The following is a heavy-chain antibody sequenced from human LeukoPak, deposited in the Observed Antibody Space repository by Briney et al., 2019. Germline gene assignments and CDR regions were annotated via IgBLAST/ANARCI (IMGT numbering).Heavy chain of an antibody. CDR3: ARGRYCSSTSCQNYYYYYMDV. D-gene: IGHD2-2*01. V-gene: IGHV4-59*01. CDR2: IYYSGST. J-gene: IGHJ6*03. Sequence: SETLSLTCTVSGGSISSYYWSWIRQPPGKGLEWIGYIYYSGSTNYNPSLKSRVTISVDTSKNQFSLKPSSVTAADTAVYYCARGRYCSSTSCQNYYYYYMDVWGKGTTVTISS. CDR1: GGSISSYY.